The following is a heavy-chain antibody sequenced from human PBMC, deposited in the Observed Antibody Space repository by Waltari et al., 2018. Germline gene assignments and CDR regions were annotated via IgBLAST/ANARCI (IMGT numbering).Heavy chain of an antibody. D-gene: IGHD5-12*01. Sequence: QVQLVQSGAEVKKPGASVKVSCKVSGYTLTELSLHWVRQAPGKGLEWMGGFDPEDGETNYAQKFQGRVTMTEETSTDTAYMELSSLRSEDTAVYYCATGGAHGYNWVWGQGTLVTVSS. CDR3: ATGGAHGYNWV. CDR2: FDPEDGET. J-gene: IGHJ4*02. CDR1: GYTLTELS. V-gene: IGHV1-24*01.